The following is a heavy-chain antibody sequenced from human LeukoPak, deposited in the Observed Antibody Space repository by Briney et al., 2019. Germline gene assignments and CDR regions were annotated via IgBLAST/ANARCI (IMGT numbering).Heavy chain of an antibody. D-gene: IGHD3-22*01. Sequence: SETLSLTCTVSGDSISSYYWGWIRQPPGKGLEWIGSIYYSGSAYYNPSLESRVTISVDTSKTQFSLNLTSVTAADTAMYYCSSSDTSGYYYVTWGQGTLVTVSS. CDR3: SSSDTSGYYYVT. V-gene: IGHV4-39*07. CDR1: GDSISSYY. CDR2: IYYSGSA. J-gene: IGHJ4*02.